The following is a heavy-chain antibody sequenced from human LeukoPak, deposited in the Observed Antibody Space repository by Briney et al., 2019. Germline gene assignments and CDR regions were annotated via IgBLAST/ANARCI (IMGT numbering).Heavy chain of an antibody. V-gene: IGHV1-18*01. D-gene: IGHD3-3*01. CDR2: ISAYNGNT. CDR1: GYAFTSYG. Sequence: ASVKVSCKASGYAFTSYGINWVRQAPGQGLEWMGWISAYNGNTNYAQKVQGRVTMTTDTSTSTAYMELRSLRSDDTAVYYCARSPVGGYDFWSGYYTTLYYYYGMDVWGQGTTVTVSS. J-gene: IGHJ6*02. CDR3: ARSPVGGYDFWSGYYTTLYYYYGMDV.